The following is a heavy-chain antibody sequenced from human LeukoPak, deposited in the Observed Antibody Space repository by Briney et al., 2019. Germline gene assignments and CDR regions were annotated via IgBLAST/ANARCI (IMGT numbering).Heavy chain of an antibody. CDR2: INHSGST. J-gene: IGHJ3*02. CDR1: GGSFSGYY. D-gene: IGHD7-27*01. CDR3: ARAGDNWGSKYAFDI. V-gene: IGHV4-34*01. Sequence: PSETLSLTCAVYGGSFSGYYWSWIRQPPGKGLEWIGEINHSGSTNYNPSLKSRVTISVDTSKNQFSLKLSSVTAADTAVYYCARAGDNWGSKYAFDIWGQGTMVSVSS.